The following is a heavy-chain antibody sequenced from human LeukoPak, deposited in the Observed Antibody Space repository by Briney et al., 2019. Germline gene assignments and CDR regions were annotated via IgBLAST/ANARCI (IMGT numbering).Heavy chain of an antibody. Sequence: GGSLRLSCVDSGFTFTNAWMSWVRQAPGKGLEWIGRIKSKTDGETTNYAESVRGRFTISRDDSKSAVYLQMNSLKIEDTAVYYCTTDLGTYYHGSQRLIPIDYWGQGTLVTVSS. CDR3: TTDLGTYYHGSQRLIPIDY. V-gene: IGHV3-15*01. D-gene: IGHD3-10*01. CDR2: IKSKTDGETT. CDR1: GFTFTNAW. J-gene: IGHJ4*02.